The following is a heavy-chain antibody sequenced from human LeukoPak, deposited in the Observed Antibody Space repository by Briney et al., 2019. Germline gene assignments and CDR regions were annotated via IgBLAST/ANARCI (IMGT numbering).Heavy chain of an antibody. D-gene: IGHD1-26*01. CDR3: AREAVGATPPTGFDP. J-gene: IGHJ5*02. Sequence: GAPVKVSCKASGYTFTGYYMHWVRQAPGQGLEWMGWINPNSGGTNYAQKFQGRVTMTRDTSISTAYMELSRLRSDDTAVYYCAREAVGATPPTGFDPWGRGTLVTVSS. CDR1: GYTFTGYY. V-gene: IGHV1-2*02. CDR2: INPNSGGT.